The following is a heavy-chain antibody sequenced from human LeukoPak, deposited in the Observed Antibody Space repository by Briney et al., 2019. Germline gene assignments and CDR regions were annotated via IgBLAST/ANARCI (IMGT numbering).Heavy chain of an antibody. D-gene: IGHD2-15*01. CDR2: MNPNSGNT. J-gene: IGHJ4*02. Sequence: ASVKVSCKASGYTFTSYDINWVRQANGQGLEWMGWMNPNSGNTGYAQKFQGRVTMTRNNSISTAYMELSRLRSEDTAVYYCARGGPGYCSGGSCFLPPLDYWGQGTLVTVSS. CDR3: ARGGPGYCSGGSCFLPPLDY. V-gene: IGHV1-8*01. CDR1: GYTFTSYD.